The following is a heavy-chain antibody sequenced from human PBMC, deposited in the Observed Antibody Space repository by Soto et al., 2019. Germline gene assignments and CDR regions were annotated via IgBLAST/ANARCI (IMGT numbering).Heavy chain of an antibody. Sequence: GGSLRLSCAASGFTFSSYGMHWVRQAPGKGLEWVAVISYDGSNKYYADSVKGRFTISRDNSKNTLYLQMNSLRAEDTAVYYCAKGGEYCSGGSCYQGDLGYFDYWGQGTLVTVSS. V-gene: IGHV3-30*18. CDR1: GFTFSSYG. CDR2: ISYDGSNK. D-gene: IGHD2-15*01. CDR3: AKGGEYCSGGSCYQGDLGYFDY. J-gene: IGHJ4*02.